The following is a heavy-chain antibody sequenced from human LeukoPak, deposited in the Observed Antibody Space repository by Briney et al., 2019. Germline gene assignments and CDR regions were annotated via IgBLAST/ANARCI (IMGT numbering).Heavy chain of an antibody. CDR3: ARDPADSSSWYDHHFDY. CDR1: GGTFSSYA. V-gene: IGHV1-69*13. J-gene: IGHJ4*02. D-gene: IGHD6-13*01. Sequence: GASVKVSCKASGGTFSSYAISWVRQAPGQGLEWMGGIIPIFGTANYAQKFQGRVTITADESTSTAYMELSSLRSEDTAVYYCARDPADSSSWYDHHFDYWGQGTLVTVSS. CDR2: IIPIFGTA.